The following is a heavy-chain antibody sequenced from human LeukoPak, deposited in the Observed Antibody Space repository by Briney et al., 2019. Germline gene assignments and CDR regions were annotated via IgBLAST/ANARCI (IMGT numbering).Heavy chain of an antibody. CDR2: ISYEGNKK. V-gene: IGHV3-30*09. CDR3: AGGDEHSGYDYSGV. D-gene: IGHD5-12*01. Sequence: GGSLRLSCAASGFSVSRYAIHWVRQAPGKGLEWVAVISYEGNKKHYADSVEGRFAISRDNSKNTLYLQMNSLRDEDTAVYYCAGGDEHSGYDYSGVWGQGTLVTVSS. J-gene: IGHJ4*02. CDR1: GFSVSRYA.